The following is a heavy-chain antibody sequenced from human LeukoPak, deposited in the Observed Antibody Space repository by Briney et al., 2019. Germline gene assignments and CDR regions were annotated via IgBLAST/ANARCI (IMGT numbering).Heavy chain of an antibody. CDR2: IKQDESEK. V-gene: IGHV3-7*03. CDR1: GFNFGAYW. CDR3: TRDRLRSGTDYSYYFDY. D-gene: IGHD3-10*01. J-gene: IGHJ4*02. Sequence: GGSLRLSCASSGFNFGAYWMSWVRQAPGKGLEWVATIKQDESEKYYVDSVKGRFTISRDNAKNSLYLQMNSLRAEDTAVYYCTRDRLRSGTDYSYYFDYWGQGTLVTVSS.